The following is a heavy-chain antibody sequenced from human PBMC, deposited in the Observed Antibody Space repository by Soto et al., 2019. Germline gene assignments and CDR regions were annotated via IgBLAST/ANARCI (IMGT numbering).Heavy chain of an antibody. Sequence: EVQLVESGGGLVQPGGSLRLSCAASGFAFSTYWMHWVRQAPGKGLLWVARIKFDGSSTYSSDSVKGRFNISRDDAKNTLYLQMNGLRVDDTAVYYCARGAKNIYAMDVWGQGTTVTVSS. V-gene: IGHV3-74*01. CDR1: GFAFSTYW. CDR2: IKFDGSST. CDR3: ARGAKNIYAMDV. J-gene: IGHJ6*02.